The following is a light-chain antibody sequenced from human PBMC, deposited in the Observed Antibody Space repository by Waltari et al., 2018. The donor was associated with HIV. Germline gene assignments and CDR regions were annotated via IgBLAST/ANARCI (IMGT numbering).Light chain of an antibody. CDR1: SSHIGGYKY. J-gene: IGLJ3*02. CDR2: EVS. CDR3: SSFTGTTALV. V-gene: IGLV2-14*01. Sequence: QSALTQPASVSGSPGQSITISCPGTSSHIGGYKYVSWFQQHPDKAPKLIIYEVSNRPSEISNRFSGSKSGNTASLTISELQAEDEADYYCSSFTGTTALVFGGGTKLTVL.